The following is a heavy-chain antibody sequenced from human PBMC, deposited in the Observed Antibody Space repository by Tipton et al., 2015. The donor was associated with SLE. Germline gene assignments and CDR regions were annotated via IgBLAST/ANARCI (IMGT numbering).Heavy chain of an antibody. Sequence: TLSLTCTVSGYSISSGYYWGWIRQPPGKGLEWIGSIYHSGSTYYNPSLKSRVTISVDTSKNQFSLKLSSVTAADTAVYYRARGALVQGVIPIVLDIWGQGTMVTVSS. CDR1: GYSISSGYY. V-gene: IGHV4-38-2*02. D-gene: IGHD3-10*01. J-gene: IGHJ3*02. CDR2: IYHSGST. CDR3: ARGALVQGVIPIVLDI.